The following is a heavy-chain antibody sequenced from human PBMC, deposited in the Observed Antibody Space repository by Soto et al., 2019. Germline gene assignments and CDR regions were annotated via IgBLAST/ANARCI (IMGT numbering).Heavy chain of an antibody. CDR2: ISSSGSSI. CDR1: GFTLSDYY. D-gene: IGHD6-19*01. Sequence: GGSLGLSCAAYGFTLSDYYMSWIRQAPGKGLECISYISSSGSSIYYADPVKGRFTISRDSAKKSLYLQMNSLRVEDTAVYYCARRGSSGWYESYFDYWGQGTTVTVYS. V-gene: IGHV3-11*01. J-gene: IGHJ4*02. CDR3: ARRGSSGWYESYFDY.